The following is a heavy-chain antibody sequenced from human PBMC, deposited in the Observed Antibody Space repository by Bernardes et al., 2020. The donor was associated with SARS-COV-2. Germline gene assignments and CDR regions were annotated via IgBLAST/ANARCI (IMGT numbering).Heavy chain of an antibody. CDR3: ARADFWSGTPHHYGMDV. Sequence: SETLSLTCTVSGGSISGYYWSWIRQPPGKGLEWIGFMYYDGSVNYNPSLRSRVTISGDTSKNQFSLRLSSVTAADTAVYYCARADFWSGTPHHYGMDVWGQGTTVTVSS. CDR2: MYYDGSV. V-gene: IGHV4-59*12. J-gene: IGHJ6*02. CDR1: GGSISGYY. D-gene: IGHD3-3*01.